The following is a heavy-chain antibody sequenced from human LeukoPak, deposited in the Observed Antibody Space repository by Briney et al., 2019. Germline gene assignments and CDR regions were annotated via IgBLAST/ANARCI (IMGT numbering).Heavy chain of an antibody. Sequence: GSLRLSCAASGFTFSSYDMHWVRQATGKGLEWVSAIGTAGDTYYPGSVKGRFTISRENAKNSLYLQMNSLRAGDTAVYYCARAGKGNYYYYYMDVWGKGTTVTVSS. D-gene: IGHD3-10*01. CDR2: IGTAGDT. CDR3: ARAGKGNYYYYYMDV. J-gene: IGHJ6*03. CDR1: GFTFSSYD. V-gene: IGHV3-13*01.